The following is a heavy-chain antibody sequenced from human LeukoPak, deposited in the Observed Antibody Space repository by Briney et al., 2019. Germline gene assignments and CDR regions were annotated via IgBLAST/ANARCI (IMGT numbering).Heavy chain of an antibody. CDR3: ARPAVAASGDYYYMDV. CDR1: GVSISSYY. D-gene: IGHD6-19*01. CDR2: IYYSGST. Sequence: SETLSLTFTVSGVSISSYYWSWLRQPPGKGLEWIGYIYYSGSTNYNPSLKSRVTISVDTSKNQFSLKLSSVTAADTAVYYCARPAVAASGDYYYMDVWGKGTTVTVSS. J-gene: IGHJ6*03. V-gene: IGHV4-59*08.